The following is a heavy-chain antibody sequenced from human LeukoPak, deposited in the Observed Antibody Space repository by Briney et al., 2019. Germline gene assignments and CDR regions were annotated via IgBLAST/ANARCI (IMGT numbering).Heavy chain of an antibody. CDR3: ARGEVGATNLVDY. D-gene: IGHD1-26*01. Sequence: ASVKVSCKASGYTFTGYYMHWVRQAPGQGLEWMGRINPNSGGTNYAQKFQGRVTMTRDTSISTAYMELSRLRSDDTAVYYCARGEVGATNLVDYWGPGTLVTVSS. V-gene: IGHV1-2*06. CDR2: INPNSGGT. CDR1: GYTFTGYY. J-gene: IGHJ4*02.